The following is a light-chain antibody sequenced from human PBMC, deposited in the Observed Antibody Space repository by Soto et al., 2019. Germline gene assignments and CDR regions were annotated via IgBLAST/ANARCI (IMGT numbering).Light chain of an antibody. V-gene: IGKV1-39*01. Sequence: DIQMTQSPSSLSASVGDRVTITCRASQSISSYLNWYQQKPGKAPKLLIYAASSLQSGVPSRFSGSGSGTEFTLTISSLQPEDFATYYCQQSYSTLWTFCQGTKVEIK. CDR3: QQSYSTLWT. CDR1: QSISSY. CDR2: AAS. J-gene: IGKJ1*01.